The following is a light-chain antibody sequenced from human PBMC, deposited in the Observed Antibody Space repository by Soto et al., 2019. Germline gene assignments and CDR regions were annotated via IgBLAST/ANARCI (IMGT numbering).Light chain of an antibody. Sequence: DIQMTQSPSTLSASVGDRVIITCRASQDVSQWLAWYQQKPGKAPKLLIYKASTLETGAPSRFSGSGSGTEFTLTIRSLQPDEFATYYCQHYNSPWRFGQGTKVE. CDR2: KAS. J-gene: IGKJ1*01. CDR1: QDVSQW. CDR3: QHYNSPWR. V-gene: IGKV1-5*03.